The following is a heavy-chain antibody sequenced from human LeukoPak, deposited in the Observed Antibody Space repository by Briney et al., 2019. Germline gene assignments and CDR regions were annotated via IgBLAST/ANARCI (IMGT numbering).Heavy chain of an antibody. V-gene: IGHV3-66*01. CDR3: ARGGGAPAPGDYVTEVWYGFDL. CDR2: IYSGGST. D-gene: IGHD4-17*01. Sequence: GGSLRLSCAASGFTFSSYSMNWVRQAPGKGLEWVSVIYSGGSTSYADSVKGRFTVSADISKNTLFLQMSSLRAEDTAVYYCARGGGAPAPGDYVTEVWYGFDLWGQGTMVTVSS. J-gene: IGHJ3*01. CDR1: GFTFSSYS.